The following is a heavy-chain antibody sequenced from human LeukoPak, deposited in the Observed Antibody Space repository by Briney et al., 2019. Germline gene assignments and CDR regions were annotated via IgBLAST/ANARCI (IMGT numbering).Heavy chain of an antibody. CDR3: ARRAPGGAFDI. V-gene: IGHV3-20*04. Sequence: ETLSLTCAVYGGSFSGYYWSWVRQAPGKGLEWVSGINWNGGSTGYADSVKGRFTISRDNAKNSLYLQMNSLRAEDTALYYCARRAPGGAFDIWGQGTMVTVSS. J-gene: IGHJ3*02. CDR2: INWNGGST. CDR1: GGSFSGYY.